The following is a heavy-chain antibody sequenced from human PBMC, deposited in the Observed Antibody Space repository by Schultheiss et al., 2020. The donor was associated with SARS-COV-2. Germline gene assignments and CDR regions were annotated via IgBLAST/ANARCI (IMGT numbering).Heavy chain of an antibody. CDR3: ARSGRYFQH. Sequence: GSLRLSCAVYGASFSSYYWSWIRQPPGKGLEWIGEINHSGGTNYNSSLKSRVTISVATSKNQFSLKLSSVTAADTAVYYCARSGRYFQHWAQGTLVTVSS. J-gene: IGHJ1*01. V-gene: IGHV4-34*01. CDR2: INHSGGT. D-gene: IGHD1-1*01. CDR1: GASFSSYY.